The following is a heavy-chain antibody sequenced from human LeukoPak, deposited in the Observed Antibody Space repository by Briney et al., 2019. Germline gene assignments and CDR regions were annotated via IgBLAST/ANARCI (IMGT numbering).Heavy chain of an antibody. CDR2: ISAYNGNT. CDR3: ARDRGFRSGSYTYYFDY. CDR1: GYTFTSYG. V-gene: IGHV1-18*01. J-gene: IGHJ4*02. Sequence: ASVEVSCKASGYTFTSYGISWVRQAPGQGLEWMGWISAYNGNTNYAQKLQGRVTMTRDTSISTAYMELSRLRSDDTAVYYCARDRGFRSGSYTYYFDYWGQGTLVTVSS. D-gene: IGHD3-10*01.